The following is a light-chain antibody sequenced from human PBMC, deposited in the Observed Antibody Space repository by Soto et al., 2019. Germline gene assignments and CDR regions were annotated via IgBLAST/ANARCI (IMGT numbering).Light chain of an antibody. CDR1: SSDVGGYNY. Sequence: QSALTQPASVSGSPGQSITISCTGTSSDVGGYNYVSWYQQHPGKAPKLMIYEVSNRPSGVSNRFSGSKSGNTASLTISGLQAEDEAGYYCSSYTSSLGVVFGGGTKLTVL. J-gene: IGLJ2*01. V-gene: IGLV2-14*01. CDR3: SSYTSSLGVV. CDR2: EVS.